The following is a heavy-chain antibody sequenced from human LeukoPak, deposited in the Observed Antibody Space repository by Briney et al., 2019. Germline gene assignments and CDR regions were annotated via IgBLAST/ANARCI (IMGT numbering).Heavy chain of an antibody. CDR2: ISYDGSNK. J-gene: IGHJ4*02. CDR3: ARAGSSSWAFVDYFDY. CDR1: GFTFSSYA. V-gene: IGHV3-30*04. D-gene: IGHD6-13*01. Sequence: GGSLRLSCAASGFTFSSYAMHWVRQAPGKGLEWVAVISYDGSNKYYADSVKGRFTISRDNSKNTLYLQMNSLRAEDTAVYYCARAGSSSWAFVDYFDYWGQGTLVTVSS.